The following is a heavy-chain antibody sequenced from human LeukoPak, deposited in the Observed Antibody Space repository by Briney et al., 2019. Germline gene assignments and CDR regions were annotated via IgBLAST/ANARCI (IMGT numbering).Heavy chain of an antibody. J-gene: IGHJ4*02. Sequence: SETLSLTCTVSGGSISSSSYYWGWIRQPPGKGLEWIGSIYYSGSTYYNPSLKSRVTISVDTSKNQFSLKLSSVTAADTAVYYCAGLAWYYYDSSGYSPGDYWGQGTLVTVSS. CDR1: GGSISSSSYY. CDR3: AGLAWYYYDSSGYSPGDY. V-gene: IGHV4-39*07. D-gene: IGHD3-22*01. CDR2: IYYSGST.